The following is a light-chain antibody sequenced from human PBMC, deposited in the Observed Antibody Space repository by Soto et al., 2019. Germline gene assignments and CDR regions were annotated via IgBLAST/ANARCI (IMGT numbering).Light chain of an antibody. Sequence: DIQMTQSPSTLSASVGDRVTITCRASQSISTWLAWYQQKAGKAPSLLIFKASELESGVPSRFTGSGSGTEFTLTITSLQPDDFATYYCQQYKVYPYTFGQGSRLDIQ. CDR2: KAS. CDR1: QSISTW. V-gene: IGKV1-5*03. CDR3: QQYKVYPYT. J-gene: IGKJ2*01.